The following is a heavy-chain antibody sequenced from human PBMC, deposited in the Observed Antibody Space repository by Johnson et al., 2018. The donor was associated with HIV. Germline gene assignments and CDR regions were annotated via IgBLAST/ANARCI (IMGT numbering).Heavy chain of an antibody. CDR3: VRPAAAGRDDAFDI. Sequence: VQLVESGGGLVQPGGSLRLSCSASAFTFSRHAMHWVRQAPGKGLEWVAVISYDASNKYYADSVKGRFTISRDNSKNTLYLQMNSLRAEDTAVYYCVRPAAAGRDDAFDIWGQGTMVTVSS. CDR2: ISYDASNK. V-gene: IGHV3-30*04. CDR1: AFTFSRHA. J-gene: IGHJ3*02. D-gene: IGHD6-13*01.